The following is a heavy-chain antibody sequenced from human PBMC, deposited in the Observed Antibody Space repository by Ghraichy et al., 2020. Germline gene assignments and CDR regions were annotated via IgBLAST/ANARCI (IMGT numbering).Heavy chain of an antibody. J-gene: IGHJ3*02. Sequence: GGSLRLSCAASGFTVSSNYMSWVHQAPGEGLEWVSVINSGGSTYYGDSVKGRFSISRDKSKNMLYLQMNSLRAEDTAVYYCARVQSMRLGGPGAFDIWGQGTMVTVSS. CDR2: INSGGST. D-gene: IGHD3-16*01. CDR3: ARVQSMRLGGPGAFDI. V-gene: IGHV3-66*01. CDR1: GFTVSSNY.